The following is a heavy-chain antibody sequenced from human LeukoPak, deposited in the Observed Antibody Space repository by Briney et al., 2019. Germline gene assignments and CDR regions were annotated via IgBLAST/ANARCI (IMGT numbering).Heavy chain of an antibody. D-gene: IGHD3-10*01. CDR2: IKEDGSEK. V-gene: IGHV3-7*03. CDR3: RRSLMS. J-gene: IGHJ5*02. CDR1: GFTFSTYW. Sequence: PGGSLRLSCAASGFTFSTYWMTWVRQAPGKGLEWVANIKEDGSEKYYADSVKGRFTISRDNAKNSLYLEMNSLRAEDTAVYYCRRSLMSWGQGTLVTVSS.